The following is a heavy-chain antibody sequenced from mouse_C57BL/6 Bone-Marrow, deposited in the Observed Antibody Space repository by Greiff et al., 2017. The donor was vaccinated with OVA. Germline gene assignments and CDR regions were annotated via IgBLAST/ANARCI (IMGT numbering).Heavy chain of an antibody. J-gene: IGHJ4*01. CDR3: ARKGGITGTGAMDY. V-gene: IGHV1-19*01. D-gene: IGHD4-1*01. Sequence: EVQLQQSGPVLVKPGASVKMSCKASGYTFTDYYMNWVKQSHGKSLEWIGVINPYNGGTSYNQKFKGKATLTVDKSSSTAYMELNSLTSEDSAVYYCARKGGITGTGAMDYWGQGTSVTVSS. CDR1: GYTFTDYY. CDR2: INPYNGGT.